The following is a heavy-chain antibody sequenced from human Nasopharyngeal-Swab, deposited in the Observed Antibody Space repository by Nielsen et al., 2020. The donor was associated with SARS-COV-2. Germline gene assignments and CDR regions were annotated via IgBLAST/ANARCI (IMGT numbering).Heavy chain of an antibody. CDR1: GFTFSNYD. CDR2: ITGNGGST. J-gene: IGHJ4*02. D-gene: IGHD1-26*01. Sequence: GESLKISCAASGFTFSNYDMSWVRQAPGKGLEWVSAITGNGGSTYYADSVKGRFTISRDNSKNTLYLQMNSLRAEDTAVYYCARGFGVGATDFDYWGQGTLVTVSS. CDR3: ARGFGVGATDFDY. V-gene: IGHV3-23*01.